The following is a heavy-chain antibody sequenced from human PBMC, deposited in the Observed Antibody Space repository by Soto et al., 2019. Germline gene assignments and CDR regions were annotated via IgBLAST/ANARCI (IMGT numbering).Heavy chain of an antibody. CDR1: GYAFTNYG. CDR2: INACNGNT. V-gene: IGHV1-18*01. J-gene: IGHJ4*02. D-gene: IGHD3-22*01. CDR3: ARAAYYYESSGYYPGDY. Sequence: GASVKGSCKASGYAFTNYGISWVRQAPGQGLEWMGWINACNGNTKYSQKFQGRVTFTRDTSASTVYMEVSSLRSEDTAVYYCARAAYYYESSGYYPGDYWGQGTLVTVSS.